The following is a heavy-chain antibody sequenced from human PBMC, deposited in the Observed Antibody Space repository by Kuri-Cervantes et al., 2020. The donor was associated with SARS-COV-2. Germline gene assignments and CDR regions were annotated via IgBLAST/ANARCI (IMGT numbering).Heavy chain of an antibody. Sequence: SVKVSCKASGGTFSSYAISWVRQAPGQGLEWMGGIIPIFGTANYAQKFQGRVTITTDESTSTAYMELSSLRSEDTAVYYCASKTYYYGSSGYYPDHSWYFDLWGRGTLVTVSS. V-gene: IGHV1-69*05. J-gene: IGHJ2*01. CDR1: GGTFSSYA. CDR3: ASKTYYYGSSGYYPDHSWYFDL. D-gene: IGHD3-22*01. CDR2: IIPIFGTA.